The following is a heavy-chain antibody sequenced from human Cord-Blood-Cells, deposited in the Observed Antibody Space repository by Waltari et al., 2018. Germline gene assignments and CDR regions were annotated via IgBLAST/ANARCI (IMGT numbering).Heavy chain of an antibody. CDR2: INHRGST. CDR1: GGSFSGYY. Sequence: QVQLQQWGAGLLKPSETLSLTCAVYGGSFSGYYWSWIRQPPGKGLEWIGEINHRGSTNHNPALKSRGTISVDTSKNQVSLKLSSVTAADTAVYYWARAPPRGSSWDYYYYYGMDVWGQGTTVTVSS. CDR3: ARAPPRGSSWDYYYYYGMDV. D-gene: IGHD6-13*01. V-gene: IGHV4-34*01. J-gene: IGHJ6*02.